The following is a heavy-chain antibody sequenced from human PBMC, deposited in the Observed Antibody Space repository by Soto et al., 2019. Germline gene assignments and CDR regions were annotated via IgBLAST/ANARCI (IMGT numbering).Heavy chain of an antibody. CDR3: AKDRLAGNFDY. V-gene: IGHV3-23*01. Sequence: VQVLDSGGGLVQPGGSLRLSCAASGFTFNNYAMNWVRQAPGKGLEWVATISGTGGSTYYAGSVKGRFTISRDNSKNTLYLQMNSLRVEDTAVYYCAKDRLAGNFDYWGQGTQVTVSS. CDR1: GFTFNNYA. J-gene: IGHJ4*02. CDR2: ISGTGGST.